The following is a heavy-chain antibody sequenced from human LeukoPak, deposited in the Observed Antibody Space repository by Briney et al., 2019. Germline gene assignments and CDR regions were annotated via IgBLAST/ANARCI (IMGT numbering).Heavy chain of an antibody. Sequence: GGSLRLSCAASGFTFSSYAMSWVRQAPGKGLEWVSAISGSGTNTYYADSVKGRFTISRDNSKNTLYLQMNSLRAEDTAVYYCAKGQWPVISGNWFDPWGQGTLVTVSS. V-gene: IGHV3-23*01. D-gene: IGHD6-19*01. CDR1: GFTFSSYA. J-gene: IGHJ5*02. CDR3: AKGQWPVISGNWFDP. CDR2: ISGSGTNT.